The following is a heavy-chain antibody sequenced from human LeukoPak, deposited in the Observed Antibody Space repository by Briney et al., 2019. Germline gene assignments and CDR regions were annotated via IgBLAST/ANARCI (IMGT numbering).Heavy chain of an antibody. J-gene: IGHJ4*02. CDR3: ARESNSALPAFDF. Sequence: PSETLSLTCAVSGDSISSSHWWGWVRQPPGKGLEWIGEIYHSGNTNYNPSLKSRVTMSVDKSKNQFSLKLSSVTAADTAAYYCARESNSALPAFDFWGQGTLVTVSS. V-gene: IGHV4-4*02. CDR1: GDSISSSHW. D-gene: IGHD4/OR15-4a*01. CDR2: IYHSGNT.